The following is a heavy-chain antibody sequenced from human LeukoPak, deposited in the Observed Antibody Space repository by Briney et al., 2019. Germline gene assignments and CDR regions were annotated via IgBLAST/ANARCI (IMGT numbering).Heavy chain of an antibody. CDR1: GFTFSNYW. V-gene: IGHV3-74*01. CDR3: ATEGSFDY. Sequence: GGSLRLSCAASGFTFSNYWMHWVRQAPGKGLVWVSRINGDGINTSYADSVKGRFTISRDNAKNTLNLQMNSLRAEDTAVYYCATEGSFDYWGQGTLVTVSS. D-gene: IGHD2-21*02. J-gene: IGHJ4*02. CDR2: INGDGINT.